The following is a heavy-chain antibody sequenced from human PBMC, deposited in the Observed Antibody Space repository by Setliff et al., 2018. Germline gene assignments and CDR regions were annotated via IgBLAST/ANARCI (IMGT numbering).Heavy chain of an antibody. CDR2: ISPYNGNT. V-gene: IGHV1-18*01. Sequence: ASVKVSCKASGYRFTTYGINWVRQAPGQGLEWMGWISPYNGNTKYAQKFQGRVTMTADASTSTAYMELRSLTSDDTAVYYCSRLVRYCTTTTCQRASGAEFWGQGTLVTVSS. CDR3: SRLVRYCTTTTCQRASGAEF. J-gene: IGHJ4*02. D-gene: IGHD2-8*01. CDR1: GYRFTTYG.